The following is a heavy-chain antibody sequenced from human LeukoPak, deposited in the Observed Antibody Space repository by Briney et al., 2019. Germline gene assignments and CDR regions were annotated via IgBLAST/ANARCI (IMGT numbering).Heavy chain of an antibody. J-gene: IGHJ4*02. CDR3: ARGGSSGPDY. V-gene: IGHV4-4*07. CDR2: IYSSGST. Sequence: KPSETLSLTWTVSGGSIISYYWSWIRQPAGRGLEWIGRIYSSGSTNYNPSLKSRVTISLDKSKNQFSLKLSSVSAADTAVYYCARGGSSGPDYWGQGTLVTVSS. CDR1: GGSIISYY. D-gene: IGHD6-19*01.